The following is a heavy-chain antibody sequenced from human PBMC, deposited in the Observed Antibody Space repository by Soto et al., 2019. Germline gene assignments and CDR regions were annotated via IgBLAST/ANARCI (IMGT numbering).Heavy chain of an antibody. CDR3: SRERVGAMVD. D-gene: IGHD1-26*01. CDR1: GYTFTSYD. J-gene: IGHJ4*02. CDR2: MNPNSGNT. Sequence: QVQLVQSGAEVKKPGASVKVSCKASGYTFTSYDINWVRQATGQGLEWMGWMNPNSGNTAYAQKFQGRVTMTRNTAISTAYMGVGSMRSGDAAVYYCSRERVGAMVDWGQGTLVSVSS. V-gene: IGHV1-8*01.